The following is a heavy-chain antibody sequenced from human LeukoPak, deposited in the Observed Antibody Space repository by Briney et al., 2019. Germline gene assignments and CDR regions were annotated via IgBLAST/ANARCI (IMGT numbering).Heavy chain of an antibody. CDR3: ARRPRDGYNLYAFDI. CDR1: GGSISSSSYY. CDR2: IYYSGST. V-gene: IGHV4-39*01. Sequence: SETLSLTCTVPGGSISSSSYYWGWIRQPPGKGLEWIGSIYYSGSTYYNPSLKSRVTISVDTSKNQFSLKLSSVTAADTAVYYCARRPRDGYNLYAFDIWGQGTMVTVSS. J-gene: IGHJ3*02. D-gene: IGHD5-24*01.